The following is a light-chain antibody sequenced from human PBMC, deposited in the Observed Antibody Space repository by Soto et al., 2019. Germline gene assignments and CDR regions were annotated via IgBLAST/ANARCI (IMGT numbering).Light chain of an antibody. J-gene: IGKJ1*01. CDR3: QQYGSSPTWT. Sequence: ENVLTQSPGTLSLSPGQRATLSRRASHTISSSYLAWYQQKPGQAPRLLIYAISDRATGVPDRFRGSGSGTDFTLTISRLEPEDFAVYYCQQYGSSPTWTFGQGTKVDIK. CDR1: HTISSSY. V-gene: IGKV3-20*01. CDR2: AIS.